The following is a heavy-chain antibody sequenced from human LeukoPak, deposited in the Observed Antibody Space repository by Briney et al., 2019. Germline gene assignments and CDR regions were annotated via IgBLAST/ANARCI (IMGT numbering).Heavy chain of an antibody. CDR3: VFEGRADAFDI. CDR1: GFTFSSYG. Sequence: QPGRSLRLSCAASGFTFSSYGMHWVRQAPGKGLEWVAVISYDGSNKYYADSVKGRFTISGDNSKNTLYLQMNSLRAEDTAVYYCVFEGRADAFDIWGQGTMVTVSS. J-gene: IGHJ3*02. V-gene: IGHV3-30*03. D-gene: IGHD3-10*01. CDR2: ISYDGSNK.